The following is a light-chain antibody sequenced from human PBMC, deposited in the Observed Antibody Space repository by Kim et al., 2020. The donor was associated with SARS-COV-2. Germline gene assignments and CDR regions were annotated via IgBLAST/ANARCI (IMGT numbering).Light chain of an antibody. J-gene: IGLJ1*01. Sequence: QSVLTQPPSVSGAPGQRVTISCAGSSSNVGSGHDVHWYQHVPGTAPKLLIYGDNNRPSGVPDRFSGSKSGTSASLAISGLQAEDEADYYCQSYDITLSANPVFGTGTKVTVL. V-gene: IGLV1-40*01. CDR2: GDN. CDR3: QSYDITLSANPV. CDR1: SSNVGSGHD.